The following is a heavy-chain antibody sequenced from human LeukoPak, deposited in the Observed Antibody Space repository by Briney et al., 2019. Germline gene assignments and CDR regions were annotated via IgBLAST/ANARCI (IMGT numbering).Heavy chain of an antibody. CDR1: GFTFSNYA. CDR2: ISGGGSST. Sequence: GGSLRLSCAASGFTFSNYAMSWVRQAPGKGLKWVSAISGGGSSTYSADSVKGRFTISGDNSKNTLYLQMNSLRAEDTAVYYCARDLDDYNALPPFFQHWGQGTLVTVSS. CDR3: ARDLDDYNALPPFFQH. V-gene: IGHV3-23*01. J-gene: IGHJ1*01. D-gene: IGHD5-24*01.